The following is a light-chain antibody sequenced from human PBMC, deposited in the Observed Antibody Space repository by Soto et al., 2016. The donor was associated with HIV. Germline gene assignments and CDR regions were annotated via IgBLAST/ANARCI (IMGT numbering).Light chain of an antibody. CDR1: QSLQHSNGYYY. CDR3: MQRIQLPR. CDR2: EVS. V-gene: IGKV2D-29*02. J-gene: IGKJ2*03. Sequence: DIVMTQSPLSLPVTPGEPASISCRSSQSLQHSNGYYYLDWYLQKPGQSPQLLIYEVSKRFSGVPNRFRGSGSGTDFTLKISRVESEDIGVYYCMQRIQLPRFGQGTKLEIQ.